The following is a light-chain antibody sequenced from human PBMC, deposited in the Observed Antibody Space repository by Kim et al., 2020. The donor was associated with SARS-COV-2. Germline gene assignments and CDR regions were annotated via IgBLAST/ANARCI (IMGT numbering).Light chain of an antibody. J-gene: IGKJ2*01. Sequence: RGERVSRSSRASENIRSAYLAWNQQKPGQAPRLIIFGASSRAPGIPDRCSGSGSGKGFTLTINRLEPEDFGVYYCQQYGGSPPVTFGQGTKLEI. CDR2: GAS. V-gene: IGKV3-20*01. CDR1: ENIRSAY. CDR3: QQYGGSPPVT.